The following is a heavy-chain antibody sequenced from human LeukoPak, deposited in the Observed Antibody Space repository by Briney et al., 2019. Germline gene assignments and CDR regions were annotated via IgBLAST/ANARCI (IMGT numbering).Heavy chain of an antibody. CDR2: IYHSGST. CDR1: GYSLSSGYY. Sequence: SETLSLTCTVSGYSLSSGYYWGWIRQPPGKGLEWIGSIYHSGSTYYNPSLKSRVTISVDTSKNQFSLKLSSVTTADTAVYYCAREGEVTVFDYRGQGTLVTVSS. V-gene: IGHV4-38-2*02. CDR3: AREGEVTVFDY. D-gene: IGHD2-21*02. J-gene: IGHJ4*02.